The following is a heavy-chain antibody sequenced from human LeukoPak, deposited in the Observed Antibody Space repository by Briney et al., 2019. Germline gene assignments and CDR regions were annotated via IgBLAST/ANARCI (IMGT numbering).Heavy chain of an antibody. V-gene: IGHV3-48*01. CDR3: ARDQAYSFDY. J-gene: IGHJ4*02. CDR1: GFTFSAYS. Sequence: GGSLRLSCAASGFTFSAYSMNWVRQAPEKGLEWVSYIGSSSSPIYYADSVKGRFTISRDNAKNSLYLQMDSLRAEDTAVYYCARDQAYSFDYWGQGTLVTVSS. D-gene: IGHD4-11*01. CDR2: IGSSSSPI.